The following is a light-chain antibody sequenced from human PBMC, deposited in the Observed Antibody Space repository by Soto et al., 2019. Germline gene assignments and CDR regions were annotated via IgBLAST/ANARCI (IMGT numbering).Light chain of an antibody. Sequence: DIQLTQSPSTLSASVGDRVTITCRASQSISYWLAWYQQKAGKAPKLLIYTASNLNSGVPSRFSGSGSGTEFTLTISSLQPDDFATHHCQQYDGYSGLTFGGGTKVEIK. CDR3: QQYDGYSGLT. J-gene: IGKJ4*01. V-gene: IGKV1-5*03. CDR1: QSISYW. CDR2: TAS.